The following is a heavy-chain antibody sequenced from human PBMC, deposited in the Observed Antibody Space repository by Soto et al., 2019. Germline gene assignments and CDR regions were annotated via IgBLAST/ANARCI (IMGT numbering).Heavy chain of an antibody. CDR2: IYYSGST. D-gene: IGHD1-1*01. Sequence: PSETQSLTWTVAGGSLSSHYWSWIRQPPGKGLEWIGYIYYSGSTNYNPSLKSRVTISVDTSKNQFSLKMSSVTAADTAVYYCARLATRYYFDYWGQGTLVTV. CDR3: ARLATRYYFDY. CDR1: GGSLSSHY. J-gene: IGHJ4*02. V-gene: IGHV4-59*11.